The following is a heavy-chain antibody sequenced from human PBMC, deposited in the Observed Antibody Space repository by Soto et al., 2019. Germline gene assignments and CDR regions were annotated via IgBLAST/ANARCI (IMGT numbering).Heavy chain of an antibody. Sequence: GGSLRLSCAASGFTFSNYGMHWVRQAPGKGLEWVAFISDDGSNKYYADSMKGRFTISRDNSKSTLYLQMNSLRVEDTAVYYCTKRRNVLRFLEWSSGMEVWGQGTTVTVS. J-gene: IGHJ6*02. CDR1: GFTFSNYG. CDR3: TKRRNVLRFLEWSSGMEV. V-gene: IGHV3-30*18. D-gene: IGHD3-3*01. CDR2: ISDDGSNK.